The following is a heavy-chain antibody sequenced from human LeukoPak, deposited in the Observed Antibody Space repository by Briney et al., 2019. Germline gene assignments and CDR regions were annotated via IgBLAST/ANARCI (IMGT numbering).Heavy chain of an antibody. CDR1: GFTFSSYR. Sequence: PGGSLRLSCAASGFTFSSYRMHWVRQAPGKGLVWVSRINSDGSSTNYADSVKGRFTISRDNAKNTLYLQMNSLRAEDTAVYYCAKDRYYGKSAIDYWGQGTLVTVSS. J-gene: IGHJ4*02. CDR3: AKDRYYGKSAIDY. CDR2: INSDGSST. V-gene: IGHV3-74*01. D-gene: IGHD1-26*01.